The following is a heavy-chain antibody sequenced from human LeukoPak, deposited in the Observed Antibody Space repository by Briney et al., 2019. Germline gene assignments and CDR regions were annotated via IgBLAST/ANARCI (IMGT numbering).Heavy chain of an antibody. CDR3: ARDQFYRPYRGEAISFDY. D-gene: IGHD3-10*01. V-gene: IGHV1-18*01. CDR2: ISAYNGNT. Sequence: ASVKVSCKASGYTFTSYGISWVRQAPGQGLEWMGWISAYNGNTHYAQKLQGRVTMTTDTSTSTAYMDLRSLRSDDTAVYYCARDQFYRPYRGEAISFDYWGQGTLVTVSS. J-gene: IGHJ4*02. CDR1: GYTFTSYG.